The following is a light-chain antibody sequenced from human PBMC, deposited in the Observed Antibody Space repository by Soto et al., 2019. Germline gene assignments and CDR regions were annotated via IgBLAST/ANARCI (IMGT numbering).Light chain of an antibody. V-gene: IGLV2-14*01. J-gene: IGLJ2*01. CDR1: SSDVGGYTY. CDR3: SSYTTRNTVL. CDR2: EVS. Sequence: QSALTQPASVSGSPGQSITISCNGTSSDVGGYTYVSWYQQHPGRAPKLMIYEVSNRPSGVSNRFSGSKSGNTASLTISGLQADDEADYYCSSYTTRNTVLFGGGTKLTVL.